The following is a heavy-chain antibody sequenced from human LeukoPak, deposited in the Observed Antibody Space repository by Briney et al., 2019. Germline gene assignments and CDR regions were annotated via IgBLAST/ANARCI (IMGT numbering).Heavy chain of an antibody. J-gene: IGHJ4*02. CDR3: AGGWTTVTTQYFDY. CDR1: GGTFSNYA. Sequence: GASVKVSCKVSGGTFSNYAISWVRQAPGQGLEWMGGIIPIFGAANYAQKFQVRVTITADESTSTAYMELSSLRSEDTAVYYCAGGWTTVTTQYFDYWGQGTLVTVSS. V-gene: IGHV1-69*13. D-gene: IGHD4-17*01. CDR2: IIPIFGAA.